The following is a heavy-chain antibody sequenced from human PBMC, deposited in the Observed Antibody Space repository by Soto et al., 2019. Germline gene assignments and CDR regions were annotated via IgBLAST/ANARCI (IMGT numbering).Heavy chain of an antibody. V-gene: IGHV4-31*03. CDR3: ARDPSAYELPAY. J-gene: IGHJ4*02. CDR2: IYYSGST. CDR1: GVSISSGGYY. D-gene: IGHD5-12*01. Sequence: PSETLSLTCTVAGVSISSGGYYWSWIRQHPGKGLEWIGYIYYSGSTYYNPSLKSRVTISVDTSKNQFSLKLSSVTAADTAVYYGARDPSAYELPAYWCQGTLVTVSS.